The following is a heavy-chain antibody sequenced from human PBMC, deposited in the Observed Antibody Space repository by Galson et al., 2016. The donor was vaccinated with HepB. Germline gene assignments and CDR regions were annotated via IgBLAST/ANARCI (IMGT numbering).Heavy chain of an antibody. CDR3: AKDPDSGRNLAADS. V-gene: IGHV3-7*03. CDR1: GFTFSCYW. Sequence: SLRLSCAASGFTFSCYWMSWVRQAPGKGLEWVANINQDGSEKNYVDSVKGRFTISRDNSKNTVWLQMNSLRAEDTALYYCAKDPDSGRNLAADSWGQGTLVTVSS. J-gene: IGHJ4*02. CDR2: INQDGSEK. D-gene: IGHD1-26*01.